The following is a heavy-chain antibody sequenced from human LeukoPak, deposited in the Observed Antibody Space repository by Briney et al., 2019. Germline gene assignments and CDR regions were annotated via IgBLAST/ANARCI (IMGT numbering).Heavy chain of an antibody. Sequence: GGTLRLSCAASGFTFSSSAMSWVRQAPGKGLEWVSVISGSGGNTYYADSVKGRFTISRDNSKNTLFLQMNTLRAGDTAIYYCARRGYDSSGYPLSDAFDIWGQGTLVTVSS. J-gene: IGHJ3*02. CDR2: ISGSGGNT. CDR1: GFTFSSSA. D-gene: IGHD3-22*01. CDR3: ARRGYDSSGYPLSDAFDI. V-gene: IGHV3-23*01.